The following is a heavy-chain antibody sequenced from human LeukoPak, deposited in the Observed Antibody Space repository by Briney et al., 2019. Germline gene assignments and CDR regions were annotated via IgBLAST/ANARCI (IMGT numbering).Heavy chain of an antibody. CDR1: GFTFSDYY. CDR3: AKYPITMIVVVITGYGMDV. J-gene: IGHJ6*02. Sequence: GGSLRLSCAASGFTFSDYYMSWIRQAPGKGLEWLSYITTSSSYTNYADSVKGRFTISRDNSKNTLYLQMNSLRAEDTAVYYCAKYPITMIVVVITGYGMDVWGQGTTVTVSS. V-gene: IGHV3-11*03. D-gene: IGHD3-22*01. CDR2: ITTSSSYT.